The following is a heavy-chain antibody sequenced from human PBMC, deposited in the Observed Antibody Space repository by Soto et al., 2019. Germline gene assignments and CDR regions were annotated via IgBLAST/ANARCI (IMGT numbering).Heavy chain of an antibody. J-gene: IGHJ4*02. CDR3: ARGDDILTGAVFEY. CDR1: GFTFRNYA. V-gene: IGHV3-23*01. D-gene: IGHD3-9*01. Sequence: EVQLLESGGGLVQPGGSLRLSCAASGFTFRNYAMSWVRQAPGKGLEWVSTISGSGGSTFYADSVKGRFTISRDNSRNTLYLQMNSLRAKDTAIYFCARGDDILTGAVFEYWGQGPLVTVSS. CDR2: ISGSGGST.